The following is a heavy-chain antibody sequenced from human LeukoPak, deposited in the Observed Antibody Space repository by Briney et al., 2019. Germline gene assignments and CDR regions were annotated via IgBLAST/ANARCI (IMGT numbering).Heavy chain of an antibody. V-gene: IGHV4-59*01. CDR1: GGSITTYY. Sequence: KPSETLSLTCTISGGSITTYYWSWIRQPAGKGLEWIGNVYYSGSTTYNPSLKTRVTISVDTSKNQFALRLTSLTAADTAVYYCAADRQEAGSGSYWFDPWGQGTLVTVSS. D-gene: IGHD3-10*01. J-gene: IGHJ5*02. CDR3: AADRQEAGSGSYWFDP. CDR2: VYYSGST.